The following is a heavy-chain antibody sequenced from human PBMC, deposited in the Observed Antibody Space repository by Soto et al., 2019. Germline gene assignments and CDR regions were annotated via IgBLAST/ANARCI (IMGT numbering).Heavy chain of an antibody. CDR1: GFTFSSYW. J-gene: IGHJ4*02. Sequence: EVQMVESGGGLVQPGGSLRLSCAASGFTFSSYWMHWVRQAPGKGLVWVSRINSDGSSTSYADSVKGRFTISRDNAKNTLDLQINSLRAEDTAVYYCVITSLVVASATREDYRGQGTLVTVSS. D-gene: IGHD2-15*01. CDR3: VITSLVVASATREDY. V-gene: IGHV3-74*01. CDR2: INSDGSST.